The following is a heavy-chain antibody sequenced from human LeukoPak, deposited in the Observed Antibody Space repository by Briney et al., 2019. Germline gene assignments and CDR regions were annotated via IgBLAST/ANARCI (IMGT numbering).Heavy chain of an antibody. Sequence: GGSLRLSCAASGFTFSSYWMHWVRQAPGKGRVWVSRINSDGSSTSYADSVKGRFTISRDNAKNTLYLQMNSLRAEDTAVYYCASIPGDWGQGTLVTVSS. V-gene: IGHV3-74*01. J-gene: IGHJ4*02. CDR3: ASIPGD. CDR1: GFTFSSYW. D-gene: IGHD7-27*01. CDR2: INSDGSST.